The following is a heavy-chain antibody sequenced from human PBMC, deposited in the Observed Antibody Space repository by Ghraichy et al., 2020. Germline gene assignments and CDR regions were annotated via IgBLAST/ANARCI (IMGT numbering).Heavy chain of an antibody. V-gene: IGHV4-61*01. Sequence: SETLSLTCTVSGGSVSSGSYYWSWIRPPPGKGLEWIGYIYYSGSTNYNPSLKSRVTISVDTSKNQFSLKLSSVTAADTAVYYCARAPRRRYYYGMDVWGQGTTVTVSS. CDR3: ARAPRRRYYYGMDV. CDR2: IYYSGST. D-gene: IGHD1-14*01. J-gene: IGHJ6*02. CDR1: GGSVSSGSYY.